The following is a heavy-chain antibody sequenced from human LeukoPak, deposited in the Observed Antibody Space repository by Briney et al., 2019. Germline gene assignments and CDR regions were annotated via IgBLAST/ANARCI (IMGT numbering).Heavy chain of an antibody. D-gene: IGHD6-6*01. J-gene: IGHJ4*02. CDR3: ARNDYSTSSFDY. Sequence: GGSLRLSCAASGFTFNNYWMTWVRQAPGKGLEWVANIKQDGSEKYYVDSVRGRFTISRDNAKNSLYLQMNSLRAEDTAVFYCARNDYSTSSFDYWGQGTLVTVSS. CDR1: GFTFNNYW. CDR2: IKQDGSEK. V-gene: IGHV3-7*01.